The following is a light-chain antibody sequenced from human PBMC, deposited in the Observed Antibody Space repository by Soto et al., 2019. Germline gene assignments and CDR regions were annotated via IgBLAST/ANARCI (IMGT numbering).Light chain of an antibody. J-gene: IGKJ4*01. CDR3: QQYYTTLS. CDR2: WAS. CDR1: QSVLYNSDNKNY. Sequence: DIVMTRSPDSLAVSLGERATINCKSSQSVLYNSDNKNYLAWYQQKAGQPPKLLIYWASTRDSGVPDRFSGSGSGSDFSLTINTLQAELLAVYYYQQYYTTLSFGGGTKVEIE. V-gene: IGKV4-1*01.